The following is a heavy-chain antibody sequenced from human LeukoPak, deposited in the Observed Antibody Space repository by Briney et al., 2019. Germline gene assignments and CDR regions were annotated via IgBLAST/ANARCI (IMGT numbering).Heavy chain of an antibody. J-gene: IGHJ4*02. Sequence: SETLSLTCTVSGGSINSYYWSWIRQPAGKGLEWIGRIYSSGSTNYNPSLKSRVSMSVDTSKNQFSLKLTSVTAADTAVYYCARGGKATVVTMWGQGILVTVSS. CDR1: GGSINSYY. CDR2: IYSSGST. V-gene: IGHV4-4*07. D-gene: IGHD4-23*01. CDR3: ARGGKATVVTM.